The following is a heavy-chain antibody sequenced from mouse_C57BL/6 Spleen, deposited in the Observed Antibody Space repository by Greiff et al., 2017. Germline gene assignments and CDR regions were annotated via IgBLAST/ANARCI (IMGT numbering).Heavy chain of an antibody. J-gene: IGHJ3*01. CDR1: GYTFTSYW. CDR3: ARSPLDSAGSFAY. D-gene: IGHD3-2*02. V-gene: IGHV1-64*01. CDR2: IHPNSGST. Sequence: QVQLQQPGAELVKPGASVKLSCKASGYTFTSYWMHWVKQRPGQGLEWIGMIHPNSGSTNYNEKFKSKATLTVDKSSSTAYMQLSSLTSEDSAVYYCARSPLDSAGSFAYWGQGTLVTVSA.